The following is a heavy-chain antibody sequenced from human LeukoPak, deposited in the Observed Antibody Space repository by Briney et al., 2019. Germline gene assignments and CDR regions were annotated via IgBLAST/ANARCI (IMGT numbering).Heavy chain of an antibody. J-gene: IGHJ3*02. Sequence: PGGALRPSCAASGFTFSSYAMHRVRQAPGKGLEYVAVISYDGSNKYYADSVKGRFTISRDNSKNTLYLQMNSLRAEDTAVYYCARGGYSYGLGAFDIWGQGTMVTVSS. CDR3: ARGGYSYGLGAFDI. CDR2: ISYDGSNK. V-gene: IGHV3-30*04. D-gene: IGHD5-18*01. CDR1: GFTFSSYA.